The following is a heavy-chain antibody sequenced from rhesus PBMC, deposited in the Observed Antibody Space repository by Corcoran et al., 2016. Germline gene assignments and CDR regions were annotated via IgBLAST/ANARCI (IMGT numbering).Heavy chain of an antibody. CDR3: ATSGVVTEPNY. Sequence: QLQLQESGPGLVKPSETLSVTCAVSGGSISSSYWSWIRQAPGKGLEWIWYINGSGSSTNYNPPLTGRVALSVDTSKTQLSLKLSSVTAADTAVYYCATSGVVTEPNYWGQGVLVTVSS. V-gene: IGHV4-169*01. CDR1: GGSISSSY. J-gene: IGHJ4*01. CDR2: INGSGSST. D-gene: IGHD3-16*01.